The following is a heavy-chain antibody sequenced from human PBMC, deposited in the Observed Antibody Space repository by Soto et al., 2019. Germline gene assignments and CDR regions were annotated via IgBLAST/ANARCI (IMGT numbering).Heavy chain of an antibody. J-gene: IGHJ4*02. V-gene: IGHV3-21*01. CDR2: ISSSSSYI. CDR3: ARDQVATEEESFDY. CDR1: GFTFSSYS. Sequence: EVQLVESGGGLVKPGGSLRLSCAASGFTFSSYSMNWVRQAPGKGLEWVSSISSSSSYIYYADSVKGRFTISRDNAKNSLYLQMNSLRAEDTAVYYCARDQVATEEESFDYWGQGTLVTVSS. D-gene: IGHD5-12*01.